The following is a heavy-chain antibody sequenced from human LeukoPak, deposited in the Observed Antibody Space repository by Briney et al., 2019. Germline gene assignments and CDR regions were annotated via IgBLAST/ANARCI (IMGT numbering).Heavy chain of an antibody. CDR2: MNPNSGNT. D-gene: IGHD2-15*01. CDR3: ARGSIRTVVTP. J-gene: IGHJ5*02. CDR1: GYTFTIYD. Sequence: ASVKVSCKASGYTFTIYDINWVRQAPGQGLEWMGWMNPNSGNTGYAQKFQGRVTMTRDTSITTAYMELSSLRSEDTAVYYCARGSIRTVVTPWGQGTLVTVSS. V-gene: IGHV1-8*01.